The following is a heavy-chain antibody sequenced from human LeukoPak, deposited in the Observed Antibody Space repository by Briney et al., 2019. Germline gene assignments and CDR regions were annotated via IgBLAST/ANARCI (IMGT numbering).Heavy chain of an antibody. J-gene: IGHJ4*02. D-gene: IGHD5-24*01. CDR1: VFTLSSYA. CDR3: AKDEMATIAFFDY. CDR2: ISGRCGST. Sequence: GGSLRLSCAASVFTLSSYAMSWVRHAPAKGLEWVSAISGRCGSTYYADSVKGRFTISRHNSKNTLYLQMNGMRAEDTAVYYCAKDEMATIAFFDYWGQGTLVTVSS. V-gene: IGHV3-23*01.